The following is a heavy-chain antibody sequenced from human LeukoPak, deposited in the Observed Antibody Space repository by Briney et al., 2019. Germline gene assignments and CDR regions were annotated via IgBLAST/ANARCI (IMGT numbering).Heavy chain of an antibody. D-gene: IGHD4-11*01. Sequence: SETLSLTCTVSGGSVSSGTYYWSWIRQPPGKGLEWIGYIYYSGTPNYNPSLKSRVTILVDTSKNQFSLKLSSVTAADTAVYYCARDRVRGNSNPFFDYWGQGTLVTVSS. V-gene: IGHV4-61*01. J-gene: IGHJ4*02. CDR1: GGSVSSGTYY. CDR3: ARDRVRGNSNPFFDY. CDR2: IYYSGTP.